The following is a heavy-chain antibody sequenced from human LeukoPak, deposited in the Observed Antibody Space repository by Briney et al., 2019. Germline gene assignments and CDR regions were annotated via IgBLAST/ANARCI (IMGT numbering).Heavy chain of an antibody. Sequence: SETLSLTCTVSGGSISSSSYYWGWIRQPPGKGLEWIGSIYYSGSTYYNPSLKSRVTISVYTSKNQFSLKLSSVTAADTAVYYCARQDIVVVVAQEYYFDYWGQGTLVTVSS. CDR1: GGSISSSSYY. J-gene: IGHJ4*02. CDR2: IYYSGST. D-gene: IGHD2-15*01. V-gene: IGHV4-39*01. CDR3: ARQDIVVVVAQEYYFDY.